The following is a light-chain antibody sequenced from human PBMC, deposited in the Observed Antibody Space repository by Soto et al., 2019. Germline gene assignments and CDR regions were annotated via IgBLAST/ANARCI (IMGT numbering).Light chain of an antibody. CDR1: QSISNY. CDR3: QQSYQTPRT. V-gene: IGKV1-39*01. Sequence: DIQMTQSPSSLSASVGDRVTITCRASQSISNYLNWYQHKPGKAPKVLISAASSLKSGVPSRFSGYGSGTDFALTISSLQPEDVATYYCQQSYQTPRTFGQGTKVEMK. CDR2: AAS. J-gene: IGKJ1*01.